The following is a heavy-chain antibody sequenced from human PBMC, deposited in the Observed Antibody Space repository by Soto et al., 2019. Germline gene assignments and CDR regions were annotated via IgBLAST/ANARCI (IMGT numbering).Heavy chain of an antibody. CDR2: IYTSGST. Sequence: PSETLSLTCTVSGGSISSYYWSWIRQPAGKGLEWIGRIYTSGSTNYNPSLKSRVTMSVDTSKNQFSLKLSSVTAADTAVYYCARDSDYYYDSSGYYYGWFDPWGQGTLVTVSS. D-gene: IGHD3-22*01. CDR1: GGSISSYY. CDR3: ARDSDYYYDSSGYYYGWFDP. V-gene: IGHV4-4*07. J-gene: IGHJ5*02.